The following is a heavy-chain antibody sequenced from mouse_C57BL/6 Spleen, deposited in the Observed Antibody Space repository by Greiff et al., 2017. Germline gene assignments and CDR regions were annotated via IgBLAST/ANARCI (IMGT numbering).Heavy chain of an antibody. D-gene: IGHD2-1*01. V-gene: IGHV3-6*01. J-gene: IGHJ4*01. CDR2: ISYDGSN. Sequence: VQLQQSGPGLVKPSQSLSLTCSVTGYSITSGYYWNWIRQFPGNKLEWMGYISYDGSNNYNPTLKNRISITRDPSKNQFFLKLNSVTTEDTATYYWARDGGYYGNYERAMDYWGQGTSVTVSS. CDR1: GYSITSGYY. CDR3: ARDGGYYGNYERAMDY.